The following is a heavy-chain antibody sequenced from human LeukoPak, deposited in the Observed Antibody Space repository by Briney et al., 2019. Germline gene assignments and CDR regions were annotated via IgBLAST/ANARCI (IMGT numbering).Heavy chain of an antibody. D-gene: IGHD3-16*01. CDR3: AREPRVGESTSNF. CDR1: GGTFSSFA. Sequence: ASVKVSCKASGGTFSSFAIGWVRQAPGQGLEWMGGIIPTSSVPNYAQKSRDRLTISADESARTAYLELSSLTSDDTAVYYCAREPRVGESTSNFWGQGTLVTVSS. CDR2: IIPTSSVP. V-gene: IGHV1-69*13. J-gene: IGHJ4*02.